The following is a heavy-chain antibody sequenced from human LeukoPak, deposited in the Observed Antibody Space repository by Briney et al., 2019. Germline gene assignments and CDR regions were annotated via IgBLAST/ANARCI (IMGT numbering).Heavy chain of an antibody. V-gene: IGHV3-23*01. CDR1: GFTFSSYA. Sequence: GSLRLSCAAPGFTFSSYAMTWVRQAPGKGLEWVSAISGSGGSTYYADSVKGRFTISRDNSKNTLYLQMNSLRAEDTAVYYCAKAPDSSGYYYFDYWGQGTLVTVSS. J-gene: IGHJ4*02. CDR2: ISGSGGST. CDR3: AKAPDSSGYYYFDY. D-gene: IGHD3-22*01.